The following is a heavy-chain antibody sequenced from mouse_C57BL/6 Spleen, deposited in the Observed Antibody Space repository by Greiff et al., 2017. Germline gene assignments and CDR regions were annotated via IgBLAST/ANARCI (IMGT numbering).Heavy chain of an antibody. Sequence: VKVVESDAELVKPGASVKISCKVSGYTFTDHTIHWMKQRPEQGLEWIGYIYPRDGSTKYNEKFKGKATLTADKSSSTAYMQLNSLTSEDSAVYFFARYNYCPYYFDYWGQGTTLTVSS. D-gene: IGHD2-1*01. CDR2: IYPRDGST. J-gene: IGHJ2*01. V-gene: IGHV1-78*01. CDR3: ARYNYCPYYFDY. CDR1: GYTFTDHT.